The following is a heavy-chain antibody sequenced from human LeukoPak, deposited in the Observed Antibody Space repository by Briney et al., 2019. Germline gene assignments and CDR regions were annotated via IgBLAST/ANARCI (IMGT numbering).Heavy chain of an antibody. CDR1: GGSISSYY. D-gene: IGHD4-23*01. J-gene: IGHJ6*03. CDR2: IYYSGST. Sequence: PSETLSLTCTVSGGSISSYYWSWIRQPPGKGLEWIGYIYYSGSTNYNPSLKSRVTISVDTSKNQFSLKLSSATAADTAVYYCARADRYGGNTNYYYYYMDVWGKGTTVTVSS. V-gene: IGHV4-59*01. CDR3: ARADRYGGNTNYYYYYMDV.